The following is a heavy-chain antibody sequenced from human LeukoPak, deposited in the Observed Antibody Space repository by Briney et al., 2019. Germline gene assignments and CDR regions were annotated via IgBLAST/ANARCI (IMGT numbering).Heavy chain of an antibody. CDR1: GITVSSNY. Sequence: PGGSLRLSCAASGITVSSNYMSWVRQPPGKGLEWVSIIYSGGTTYYADSVQGRFTISRDNSKNTVYPQMNSLRVEDTAVYYCARDPRTTGKSNYGMDVWGQGTTVTVSS. CDR2: IYSGGTT. D-gene: IGHD4-17*01. V-gene: IGHV3-53*01. CDR3: ARDPRTTGKSNYGMDV. J-gene: IGHJ6*02.